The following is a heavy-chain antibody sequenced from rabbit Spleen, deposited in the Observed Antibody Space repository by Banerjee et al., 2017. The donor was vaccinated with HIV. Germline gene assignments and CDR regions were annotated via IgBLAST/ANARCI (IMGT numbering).Heavy chain of an antibody. D-gene: IGHD2-1*01. V-gene: IGHV1S45*01. CDR3: AREGNSDYGDFNL. CDR2: INTGSSGST. J-gene: IGHJ6*01. Sequence: QEQLVESGGGLVKPEGSLKLSCTASGFSFSSYWIYWVRQAPGKGLEWIGCINTGSSGSTYYASWAKGRFTISKTSSTTVTLQMTSLTAADTATYFCAREGNSDYGDFNLWGPGTLVTVS. CDR1: GFSFSSYW.